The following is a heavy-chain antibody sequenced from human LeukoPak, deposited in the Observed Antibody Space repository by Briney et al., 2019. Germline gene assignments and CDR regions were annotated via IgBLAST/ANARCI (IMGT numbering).Heavy chain of an antibody. Sequence: GGPLRHSCAPPGFTSSRYWMHWVPQAPGRGLVWVSRINSDGSSTSYADSVMGRFTISRDNSKNTLYLQMNSLRGEDTAIYYCARGLAARHFDYWGQGTLVTVSS. CDR2: INSDGSST. V-gene: IGHV3-74*01. CDR3: ARGLAARHFDY. J-gene: IGHJ4*02. D-gene: IGHD6-6*01. CDR1: GFTSSRYW.